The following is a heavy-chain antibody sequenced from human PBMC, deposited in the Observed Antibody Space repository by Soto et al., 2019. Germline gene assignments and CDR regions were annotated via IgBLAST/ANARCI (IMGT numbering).Heavy chain of an antibody. CDR1: GFTFSSYS. V-gene: IGHV3-21*01. CDR2: ISSSSSYI. CDR3: ARHQGPAAGNYGMDA. D-gene: IGHD6-13*01. Sequence: PGGSLRLSCAASGFTFSSYSMNWVRQAPGKGLECVASISSSSSYIYYADSVKGRFTISRDKAKNSLFLQMSSLRAEDSALYYCARHQGPAAGNYGMDAWGQGTTVTV. J-gene: IGHJ6*02.